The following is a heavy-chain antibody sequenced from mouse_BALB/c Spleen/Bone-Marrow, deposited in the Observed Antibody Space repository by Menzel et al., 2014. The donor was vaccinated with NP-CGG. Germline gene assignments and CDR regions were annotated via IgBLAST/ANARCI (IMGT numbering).Heavy chain of an antibody. CDR3: ARWEYYAMGY. D-gene: IGHD4-1*01. J-gene: IGHJ4*01. CDR2: IDPANGNT. CDR1: GFNIKDTY. Sequence: EVKVVESGAELVKPGASVKLSCTASGFNIKDTYMHWVKQRPEQGLEWIGRIDPANGNTKYDPKFQGKATITADTSSNTACLQLSSLTSEDTAVYYCARWEYYAMGYWGQGTSVTVSS. V-gene: IGHV14-3*02.